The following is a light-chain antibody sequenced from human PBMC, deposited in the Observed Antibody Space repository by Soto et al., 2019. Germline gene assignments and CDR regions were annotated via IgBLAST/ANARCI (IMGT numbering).Light chain of an antibody. CDR1: QGINTD. J-gene: IGKJ4*01. CDR2: SAS. V-gene: IGKV1-9*01. Sequence: DILLTQSPSSLSASVGDRVTITCRASQGINTDLAWYQQKPGKAPKSLIYSASSLQRGVPSRLSGSGSGTEFSLTVSSLQPEDFTTYFCQQLKSYPLTFGGGTKVDIK. CDR3: QQLKSYPLT.